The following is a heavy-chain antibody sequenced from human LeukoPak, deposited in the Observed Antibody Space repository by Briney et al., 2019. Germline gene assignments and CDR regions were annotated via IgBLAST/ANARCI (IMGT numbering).Heavy chain of an antibody. D-gene: IGHD3-22*01. V-gene: IGHV4-34*01. Sequence: SETLSLTCAVYGGSFSGYYWSWIRQPPGKGLEWIGEINHSGSTNYNPSLKSRVTISVDTSKNQFSLKLSSVTAADTAVYYCARGPYYDSSGYYAAIPFDSWGQGTLVAVSS. CDR2: INHSGST. J-gene: IGHJ4*02. CDR1: GGSFSGYY. CDR3: ARGPYYDSSGYYAAIPFDS.